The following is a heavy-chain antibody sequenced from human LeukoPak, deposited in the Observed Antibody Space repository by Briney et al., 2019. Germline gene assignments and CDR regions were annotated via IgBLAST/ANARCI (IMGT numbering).Heavy chain of an antibody. Sequence: ASVKVSCKASGYTFTSYAMHWVLQAPGQRLEWMGWINADNGNTKYSQKFQGRVTITRDTSASTAYMELSSLRSEDTAVYYCARMYYDYVWGSPPYGFDYWGQGTLVTVSS. D-gene: IGHD3-16*01. V-gene: IGHV1-3*01. CDR3: ARMYYDYVWGSPPYGFDY. CDR1: GYTFTSYA. J-gene: IGHJ4*02. CDR2: INADNGNT.